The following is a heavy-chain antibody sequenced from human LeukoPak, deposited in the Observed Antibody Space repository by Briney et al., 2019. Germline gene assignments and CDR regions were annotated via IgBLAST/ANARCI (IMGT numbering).Heavy chain of an antibody. CDR3: ARDLEWFGELLSRGVLFDY. CDR2: INPNSGGT. J-gene: IGHJ4*02. Sequence: ASVKVSCKASGYTFTGYYMHWVRQAPGQGLEWMGWINPNSGGTNYAQKFQGRVTTTRDTSISTAYMELSRLRSDDTAVYYCARDLEWFGELLSRGVLFDYWGQGTLVTVSS. D-gene: IGHD3-10*01. V-gene: IGHV1-2*02. CDR1: GYTFTGYY.